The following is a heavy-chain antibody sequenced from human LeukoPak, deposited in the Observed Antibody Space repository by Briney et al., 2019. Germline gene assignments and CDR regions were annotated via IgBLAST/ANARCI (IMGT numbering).Heavy chain of an antibody. CDR3: ARDYYDSSGYYFGDDY. V-gene: IGHV1-69*04. CDR2: IVPILGIA. D-gene: IGHD3-22*01. J-gene: IGHJ4*02. Sequence: SVKVSCKASGGTFSSYAISWVRQAPGQGLEWMGRIVPILGIANYAQKFQGRVTITADKSTSTAYMELSSLRSEDTAVYYCARDYYDSSGYYFGDDYWGQGTLVTVSS. CDR1: GGTFSSYA.